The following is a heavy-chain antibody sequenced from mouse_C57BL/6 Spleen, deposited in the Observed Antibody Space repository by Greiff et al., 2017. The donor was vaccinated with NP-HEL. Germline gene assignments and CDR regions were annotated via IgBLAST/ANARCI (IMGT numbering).Heavy chain of an antibody. J-gene: IGHJ2*01. CDR3: ARIGTIFDY. CDR2: ISDGGSYT. Sequence: EVMLVESGGGLVKPGGSLKLSCAASGFTFSSYAMSWVRQTPEKRLEWVATISDGGSYTYYPDNVKGRFTISRDNAKNNLYLQMSHLKSEDTAMYYCARIGTIFDYWGQGTTLTVSS. CDR1: GFTFSSYA. V-gene: IGHV5-4*03. D-gene: IGHD3-3*01.